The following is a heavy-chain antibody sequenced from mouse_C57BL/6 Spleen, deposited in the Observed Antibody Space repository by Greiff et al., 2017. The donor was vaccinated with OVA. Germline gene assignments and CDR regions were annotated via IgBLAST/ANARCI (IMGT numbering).Heavy chain of an antibody. Sequence: QVHVKQPGAELVRPGSSVKLSCKASGYTFTSYWMDWVKQRPGQGLEWIGNIYPSDSETHYNQKFKDKATLTVDKSSSTAYMQLSSLTSEDSAVYYCARDYYGSSWDWGQGTTLTVSS. CDR2: IYPSDSET. D-gene: IGHD1-1*01. J-gene: IGHJ2*01. CDR3: ARDYYGSSWD. CDR1: GYTFTSYW. V-gene: IGHV1-61*01.